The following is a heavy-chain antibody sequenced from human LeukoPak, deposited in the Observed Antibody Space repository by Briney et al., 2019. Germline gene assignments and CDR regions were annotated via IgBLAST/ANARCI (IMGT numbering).Heavy chain of an antibody. V-gene: IGHV3-30-3*01. CDR2: ISYDGSNK. CDR1: GFTFSSYA. J-gene: IGHJ6*02. Sequence: GGSLRLSCAASGFTFSSYAMHWVRQAPGKGLEWVAVISYDGSNKYYADSVKGRFTISRDNSKNTLYLQMNSLRAEDTAVYYCARASDGMDVWGQGTTVTVS. CDR3: ARASDGMDV.